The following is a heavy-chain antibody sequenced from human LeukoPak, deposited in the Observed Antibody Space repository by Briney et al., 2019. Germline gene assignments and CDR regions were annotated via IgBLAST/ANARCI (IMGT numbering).Heavy chain of an antibody. J-gene: IGHJ4*02. V-gene: IGHV4-31*03. CDR3: ARRGYDYVWGSYRGTATLGY. D-gene: IGHD3-16*02. CDR1: GGSISSGGYY. CDR2: IYYSGST. Sequence: SQTLSLTCTVSGGSISSGGYYWSWIRQHPGKGLEWIGYIYYSGSTYYNPSLKSRVTISVDTSKNQFSLKLSSVTAADTAVYYCARRGYDYVWGSYRGTATLGYWGQGTLVTVSS.